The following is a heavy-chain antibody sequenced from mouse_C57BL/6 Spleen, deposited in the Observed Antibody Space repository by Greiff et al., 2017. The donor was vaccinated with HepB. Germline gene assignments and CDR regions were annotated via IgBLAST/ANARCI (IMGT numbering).Heavy chain of an antibody. D-gene: IGHD1-1*01. CDR2: IDPSDSYT. V-gene: IGHV1-50*01. J-gene: IGHJ4*01. CDR1: GYTFTSYW. CDR3: ARKDLVARGAMDY. Sequence: QVQLQQPGAELVKPGASVKLSCKASGYTFTSYWMQWVKQRPGQGLEWIGEIDPSDSYTNYNQKFKGKATLTVDTSSSTAYMQLSSLTSEDSAVYYCARKDLVARGAMDYWGQGTSVTVSS.